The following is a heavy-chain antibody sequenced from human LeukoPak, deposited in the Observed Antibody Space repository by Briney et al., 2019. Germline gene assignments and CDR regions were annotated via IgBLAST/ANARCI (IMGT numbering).Heavy chain of an antibody. CDR2: MSSGGSYI. J-gene: IGHJ4*02. D-gene: IGHD2-15*01. V-gene: IGHV3-21*06. Sequence: PGGSLRLSCAASGFTFSSYAMTWVRQAPGKGLVWVSSMSSGGSYIYYADSVRGRFTISRDNAKDSLFLLMNSLRVEDTAVYYCARGRPTGSSRRFVVQWGQGTLVTVSS. CDR1: GFTFSSYA. CDR3: ARGRPTGSSRRFVVQ.